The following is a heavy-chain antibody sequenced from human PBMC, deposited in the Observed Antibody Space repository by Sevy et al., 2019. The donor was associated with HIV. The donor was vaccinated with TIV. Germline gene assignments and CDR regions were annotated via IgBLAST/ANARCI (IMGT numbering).Heavy chain of an antibody. V-gene: IGHV3-74*01. D-gene: IGHD2-2*01. CDR2: IHSDGSST. CDR1: GFTFSSYW. J-gene: IGHJ6*02. CDR3: ARDYIVLVPAATHGYYYYGMDV. Sequence: GSLRLSCAASGFTFSSYWMHWVRQAPGKGLVWISRIHSDGSSTSDADSVKGRFTISRDNAKNTLYLQMNSLRAEDTAVYYCARDYIVLVPAATHGYYYYGMDVWGQGTTVTVSS.